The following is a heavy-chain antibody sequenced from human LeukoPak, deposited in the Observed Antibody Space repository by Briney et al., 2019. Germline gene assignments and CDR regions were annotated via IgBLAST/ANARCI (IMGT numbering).Heavy chain of an antibody. Sequence: SETLSLTCTVSGGSISSGDYYWSWIRQPPGKGLEWIGYVYYSGSTYYNPSLKSRVTISVDTSKNQFSLKLSSVTAADTAVYYCARAITMVVDYWGQGTLVTVSS. J-gene: IGHJ4*02. CDR3: ARAITMVVDY. CDR1: GGSISSGDYY. V-gene: IGHV4-30-4*01. D-gene: IGHD3-10*01. CDR2: VYYSGST.